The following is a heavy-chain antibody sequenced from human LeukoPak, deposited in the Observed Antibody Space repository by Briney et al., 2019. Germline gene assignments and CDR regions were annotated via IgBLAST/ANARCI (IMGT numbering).Heavy chain of an antibody. V-gene: IGHV3-48*01. Sequence: GGSLRLSCAASGFTFSSYSMNWVRQAPGKGLEWVSYISTSGSTIDYVDSVKGRFTISRDNAKNSLYLQMNNLRAEDTAVYYCSRLRGYSYGCADYWGQGTLVTVSS. D-gene: IGHD5-18*01. CDR2: ISTSGSTI. J-gene: IGHJ4*02. CDR3: SRLRGYSYGCADY. CDR1: GFTFSSYS.